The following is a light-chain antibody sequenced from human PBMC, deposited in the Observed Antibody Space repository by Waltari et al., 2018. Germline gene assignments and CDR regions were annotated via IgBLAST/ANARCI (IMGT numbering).Light chain of an antibody. J-gene: IGLJ1*01. CDR2: DVN. CDR1: TSSLGRYHF. CDR3: SSYTSTTTPFV. V-gene: IGLV2-14*03. Sequence: QSALTQPASVSGSPGQSITISCTGTTSSLGRYHFVSWYQQHPGKALKLLIYDVNNRPSGISDRFSGSKSANTASLTIAGLQVEDEADYFCSSYTSTTTPFVFGSGTKVTVL.